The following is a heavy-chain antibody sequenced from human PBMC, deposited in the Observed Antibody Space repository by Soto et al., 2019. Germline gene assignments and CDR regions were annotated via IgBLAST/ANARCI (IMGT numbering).Heavy chain of an antibody. V-gene: IGHV4-28*01. CDR1: GYSITSSSNW. CDR3: ARISGDSSGWIDY. Sequence: QVQLQESGPGLVKPSDTLSLTCAVSGYSITSSSNWWGRIRQPPGKGLEWIGYIYYIGRAYYNASLKSRVAMSVDTSKNQFSLKLNSVTAVDTAVYYCARISGDSSGWIDYWGQGTLVTVSS. D-gene: IGHD6-19*01. J-gene: IGHJ4*02. CDR2: IYYIGRA.